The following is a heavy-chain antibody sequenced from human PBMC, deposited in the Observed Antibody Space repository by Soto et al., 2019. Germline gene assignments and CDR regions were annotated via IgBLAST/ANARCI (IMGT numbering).Heavy chain of an antibody. V-gene: IGHV3-33*01. J-gene: IGHJ6*02. Sequence: GGSLRLSCAASGFTFSSYGMHWVRQAPGKGLEWVAVIWYDGSNKYYSDSVKGRFTISRDNSKNTLYLQMNSLRAEDTAVYYCARWRSSTYYYYGMDVWGQGTTVTVSS. CDR3: ARWRSSTYYYYGMDV. CDR2: IWYDGSNK. CDR1: GFTFSSYG. D-gene: IGHD1-26*01.